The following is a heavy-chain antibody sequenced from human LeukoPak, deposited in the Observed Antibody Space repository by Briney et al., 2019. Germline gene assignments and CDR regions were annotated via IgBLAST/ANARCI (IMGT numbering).Heavy chain of an antibody. CDR2: LYSSGST. D-gene: IGHD6-19*01. CDR3: ARAQFEWLVRSGPDY. J-gene: IGHJ4*02. Sequence: SGGSLRLSCAASGFTVSSDYISWVRQAPGRGLEWVSILYSSGSTFYADSVKGRFTISRDNSKNTLYLQMNSLRAEDTAVYYCARAQFEWLVRSGPDYWGQGTLVTVSS. V-gene: IGHV3-53*01. CDR1: GFTVSSDY.